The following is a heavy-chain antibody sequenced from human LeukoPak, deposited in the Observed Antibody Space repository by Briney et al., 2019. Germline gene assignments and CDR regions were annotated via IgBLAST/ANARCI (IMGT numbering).Heavy chain of an antibody. V-gene: IGHV4-39*01. CDR2: IYYSGST. Sequence: PSETLSLTCTVSGGSISSSSYYWGWIRQPPGKGLGWIGSIYYSGSTYYNPSLKSRVTISVDTSKNQFSLKLSSVTAADTAVYYCARCPTYYYDSSGYSFDYWGQGTLVTVSS. CDR3: ARCPTYYYDSSGYSFDY. J-gene: IGHJ4*02. CDR1: GGSISSSSYY. D-gene: IGHD3-22*01.